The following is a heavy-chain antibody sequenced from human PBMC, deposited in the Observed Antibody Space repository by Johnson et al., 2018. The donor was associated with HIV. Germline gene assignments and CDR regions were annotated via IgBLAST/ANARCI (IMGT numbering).Heavy chain of an antibody. Sequence: QVQLVESGGGLVKPGGSLRLSCAASGFTFSDYYMSWIRQAPGKGLEWVSYISSSGSTIYHADSVKGRFTISRDNAKNSLYLQMNSLRAEATAVYYCARDLRFNRTVQGLIIISGVFDMWGQGTVVSVSS. CDR3: ARDLRFNRTVQGLIIISGVFDM. D-gene: IGHD3-10*01. CDR2: ISSSGSTI. CDR1: GFTFSDYY. J-gene: IGHJ3*02. V-gene: IGHV3-11*04.